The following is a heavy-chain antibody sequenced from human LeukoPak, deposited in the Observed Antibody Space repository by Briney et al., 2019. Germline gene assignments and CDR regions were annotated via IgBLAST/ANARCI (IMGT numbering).Heavy chain of an antibody. Sequence: GGSLRLSCATSGFSVSSTYLSWVRQAPGKGLEWISVIHAGGYTDYADSVKGRFSISRVHSKNTVYLQMNRLRAEDTAVYYCARAGSSWDGPGAFDIWGQGTMVTVSS. V-gene: IGHV3-66*01. CDR2: IHAGGYT. D-gene: IGHD6-13*01. CDR3: ARAGSSWDGPGAFDI. J-gene: IGHJ3*02. CDR1: GFSVSSTY.